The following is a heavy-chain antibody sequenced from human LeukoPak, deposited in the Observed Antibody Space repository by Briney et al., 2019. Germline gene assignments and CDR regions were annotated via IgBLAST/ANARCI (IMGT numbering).Heavy chain of an antibody. CDR1: GYTFTSYG. D-gene: IGHD2-2*01. J-gene: IGHJ4*02. CDR3: ARRRQTAAAIGTDTDY. V-gene: IGHV1-18*01. Sequence: GASVKVSCKASGYTFTSYGISWVRQAPGQGLEWMGWISAYNGNTNYAQKLQGRVTMTTDTSTSTAYMELRSLRSDDTAVYYCARRRQTAAAIGTDTDYWGQGTLVTVSS. CDR2: ISAYNGNT.